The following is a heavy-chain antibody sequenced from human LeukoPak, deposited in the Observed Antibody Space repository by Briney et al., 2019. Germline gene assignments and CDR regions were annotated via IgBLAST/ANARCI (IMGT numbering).Heavy chain of an antibody. CDR1: GFNFSNTW. D-gene: IGHD4-17*01. V-gene: IGHV3-15*01. CDR3: AAQGGSGDLRY. CDR2: IKRIIDGGTT. J-gene: IGHJ4*02. Sequence: GGSLRLSCAASGFNFSNTWMNGVRQAPGKGLEWVGRIKRIIDGGTTDYAAPVKGRFTVSRDDSINTLYLQMSSLKTDDTAVYYCAAQGGSGDLRYWGQGTLVTVSS.